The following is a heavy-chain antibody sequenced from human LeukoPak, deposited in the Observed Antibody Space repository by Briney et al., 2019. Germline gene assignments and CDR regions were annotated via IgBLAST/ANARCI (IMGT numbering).Heavy chain of an antibody. J-gene: IGHJ4*02. CDR2: ISGSGTGT. CDR1: GFTFSSSA. CDR3: AKEGGTGTRFDY. D-gene: IGHD1-7*01. V-gene: IGHV3-23*01. Sequence: KPGGSLRLSCAASGFTFSSSAMSWVRQAPGKGLYWVSAISGSGTGTYYADSVKGRFTISRDNSKNTLYLQMNSLRAEDTAVYYCAKEGGTGTRFDYWGQGTLVTVSS.